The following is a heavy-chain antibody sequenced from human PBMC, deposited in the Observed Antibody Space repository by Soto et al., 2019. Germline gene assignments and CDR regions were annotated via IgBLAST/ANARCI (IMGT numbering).Heavy chain of an antibody. CDR1: DVSFRGYY. D-gene: IGHD3-10*01. CDR2: INHSGST. Sequence: SDTLSLTCAVYDVSFRGYYWSWIRQPPGKGLEWIGEINHSGSTNYNPSLKSRVTISVDTSKNQFSLKLSSVTAADTAVYYCARVSGIYYYGMDVWGQGTTVT. J-gene: IGHJ6*02. V-gene: IGHV4-34*01. CDR3: ARVSGIYYYGMDV.